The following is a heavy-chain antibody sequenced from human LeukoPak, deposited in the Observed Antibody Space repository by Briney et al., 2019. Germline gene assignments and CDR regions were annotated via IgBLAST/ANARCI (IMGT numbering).Heavy chain of an antibody. CDR3: ASSARSRKGDYMDV. CDR2: INPNSGGT. Sequence: ASVKVSCKASGYTFTGYYMHWVRQAPGQGLEWMGRINPNSGGTNYAQKFQGRVTMTRDTSISTAYMELSRLRSDDTAVYYCASSARSRKGDYMDVWGKGTTVTVSS. D-gene: IGHD2-15*01. V-gene: IGHV1-2*06. CDR1: GYTFTGYY. J-gene: IGHJ6*03.